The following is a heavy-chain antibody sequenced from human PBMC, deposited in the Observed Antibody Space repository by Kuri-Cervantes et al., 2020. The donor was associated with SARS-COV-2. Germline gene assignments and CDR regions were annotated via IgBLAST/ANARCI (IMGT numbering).Heavy chain of an antibody. CDR2: IIPIFGTA. Sequence: SVKVSCKASGGAFSSYAISWVRQAPGQGLEWMGRIIPIFGTANYAQKFQGGVTITADESTSTAYMELSSLRSEDTAVYYCARGPGSYHIWYYFDYWGQGTLVTVSS. J-gene: IGHJ4*02. D-gene: IGHD1-26*01. V-gene: IGHV1-69*13. CDR3: ARGPGSYHIWYYFDY. CDR1: GGAFSSYA.